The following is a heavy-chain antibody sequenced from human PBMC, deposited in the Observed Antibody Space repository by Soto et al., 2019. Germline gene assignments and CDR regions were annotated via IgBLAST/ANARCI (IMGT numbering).Heavy chain of an antibody. D-gene: IGHD3-10*01. Sequence: GGSLRLSCAASGFTFSSHAMHWVRQAPGKGLEWISSIDSSSSFIYYADSVKGRFTISRDNAKNSVFLHMSSLRADDTAVYYCARDPLWFGEIGYFDYWGQGA. CDR3: ARDPLWFGEIGYFDY. CDR1: GFTFSSHA. V-gene: IGHV3-21*06. CDR2: IDSSSSFI. J-gene: IGHJ4*02.